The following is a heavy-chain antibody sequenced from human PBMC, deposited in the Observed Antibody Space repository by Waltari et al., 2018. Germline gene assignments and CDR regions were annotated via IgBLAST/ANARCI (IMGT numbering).Heavy chain of an antibody. CDR3: ARLSGYYYRVEY. J-gene: IGHJ4*02. CDR2: INHSGST. V-gene: IGHV4-34*01. CDR1: GFTFSDYY. Sequence: QVQLVESGGGLVKPGGSLRLSCAASGFTFSDYYMSWIRQPPGKGLEWIGEINHSGSTNYNPSLKSRVTISVDTSKNQFSLKLSSVTAADTAVYYCARLSGYYYRVEYWGQGTLVTVSS. D-gene: IGHD3-22*01.